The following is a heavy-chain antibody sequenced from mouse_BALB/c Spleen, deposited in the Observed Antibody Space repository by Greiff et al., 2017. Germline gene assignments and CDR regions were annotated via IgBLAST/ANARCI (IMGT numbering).Heavy chain of an antibody. V-gene: IGHV1-80*01. CDR2: IYPGDGDT. D-gene: IGHD2-3*01. Sequence: LVESGAELVRPGSSVKISCKASGYAFSSYWMNWVKQRPGQGLEWIGQIYPGDGDTNYNGKFKGKATLTADKSSSTAYMQLSSLTSEDSAVYFCARERGYDGYPNYYAMDYWGQGTSVTVSS. J-gene: IGHJ4*01. CDR1: GYAFSSYW. CDR3: ARERGYDGYPNYYAMDY.